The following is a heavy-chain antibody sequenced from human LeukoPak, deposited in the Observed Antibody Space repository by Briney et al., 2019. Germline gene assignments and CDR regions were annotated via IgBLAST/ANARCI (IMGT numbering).Heavy chain of an antibody. CDR3: ARDGGYCSGGSCSY. CDR1: GGSISSSSYY. V-gene: IGHV4-39*07. Sequence: SETLSLTCTVSGGSISSSSYYWGWIRQPPGKGLEWIGSIYYSGSTYYNPSLKRRVTISVDTSKNQFSLKLSSVTAADTAVYYCARDGGYCSGGSCSYWGQGTLVTVSS. J-gene: IGHJ4*02. CDR2: IYYSGST. D-gene: IGHD2-15*01.